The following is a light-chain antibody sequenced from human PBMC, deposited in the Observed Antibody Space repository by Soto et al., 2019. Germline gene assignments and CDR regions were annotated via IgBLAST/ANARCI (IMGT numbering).Light chain of an antibody. Sequence: IVLTQSPAILALSPGDRATLSCRASQSVSSSYLAWYQHKPGQAPRLLIHGASSRVTGIPDRFSGSGSGTDFTITITRLEPEDFAVYYCQQYQSLTFGGGTKVDIK. J-gene: IGKJ4*01. CDR3: QQYQSLT. V-gene: IGKV3-20*01. CDR2: GAS. CDR1: QSVSSSY.